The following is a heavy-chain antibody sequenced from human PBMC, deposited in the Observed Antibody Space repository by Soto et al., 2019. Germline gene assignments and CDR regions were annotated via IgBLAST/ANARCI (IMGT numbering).Heavy chain of an antibody. CDR2: ISAYTGNT. V-gene: IGHV1-18*01. J-gene: IGHJ4*02. D-gene: IGHD2-15*01. CDR3: ARDPSGYCSGGSCYTYYFDY. CDR1: GYTFTSYG. Sequence: QVQLVQSGAEVKEPGASVKVSCKASGYTFTSYGISWVRQAPGQGLEWMGWISAYTGNTNYAQNLQGRVTLTTDTSTSTVYMELRSRRSDNTAIYYFARDPSGYCSGGSCYTYYFDYCCVGTLVTVSS.